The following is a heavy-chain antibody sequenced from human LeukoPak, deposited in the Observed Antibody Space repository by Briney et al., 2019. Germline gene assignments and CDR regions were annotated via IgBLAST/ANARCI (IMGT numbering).Heavy chain of an antibody. Sequence: GGSLRLSCSASGSTFSTYWMHWVRQAPGKGLVWVSRINVDGSSTFYADSVRGRFTISRDNAKKTLYLQMNRLRAEDTAVYFCARVAAAGTKGFWDYWGQGTLVTVSS. J-gene: IGHJ4*02. D-gene: IGHD6-13*01. CDR2: INVDGSST. V-gene: IGHV3-74*01. CDR3: ARVAAAGTKGFWDY. CDR1: GSTFSTYW.